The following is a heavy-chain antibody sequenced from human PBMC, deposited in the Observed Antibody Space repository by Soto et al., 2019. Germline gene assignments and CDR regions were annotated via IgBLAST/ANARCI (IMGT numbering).Heavy chain of an antibody. V-gene: IGHV3-48*03. J-gene: IGHJ4*02. CDR3: ARVNCSGGSCYTNPFFDY. CDR2: ISSSGSTI. CDR1: VFTFISYE. D-gene: IGHD2-15*01. Sequence: GWSLRLSCASSVFTFISYEMNWVRQAPGKGLEWVSYISSSGSTIYYADSVKGRFTISRDNAKNSLYLQMNSLRAEDTAVYYCARVNCSGGSCYTNPFFDYWGQGTL.